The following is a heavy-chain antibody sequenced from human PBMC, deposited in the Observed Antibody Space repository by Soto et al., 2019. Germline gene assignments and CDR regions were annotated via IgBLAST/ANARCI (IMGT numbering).Heavy chain of an antibody. CDR1: GFTFTNYA. D-gene: IGHD3-3*01. CDR2: ISGSGGDT. CDR3: AKSYDFWSGPFDY. J-gene: IGHJ4*02. Sequence: GGSLRLSCAASGFTFTNYAMNWVRLAPGKGLEWVSAISGSGGDTYYADSVQGRFIISRDNSMNTLYLQVSSLRAEDTAVYYCAKSYDFWSGPFDYWGPGTLVTVSS. V-gene: IGHV3-23*01.